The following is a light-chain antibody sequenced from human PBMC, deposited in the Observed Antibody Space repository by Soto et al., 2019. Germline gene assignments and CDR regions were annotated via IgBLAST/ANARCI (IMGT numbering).Light chain of an antibody. V-gene: IGLV2-14*01. Sequence: QSALTQPASVSGSPGQSITISCTGTSSDVGGYNYVSWYQQHPGKAPKLMIYEVSNRPSGVSNRFSGSKSGNTASLTISGHQAEDEADYYCSSYTSSSTPGVFGGGTKLTVL. CDR2: EVS. CDR3: SSYTSSSTPGV. J-gene: IGLJ2*01. CDR1: SSDVGGYNY.